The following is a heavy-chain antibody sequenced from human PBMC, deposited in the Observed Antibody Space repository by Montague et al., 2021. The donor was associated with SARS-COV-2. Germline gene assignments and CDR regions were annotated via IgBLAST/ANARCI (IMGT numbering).Heavy chain of an antibody. CDR3: ARAASPRGAFDV. V-gene: IGHV4-30-2*06. J-gene: IGHJ3*01. D-gene: IGHD3-10*01. Sequence: TLSLTCAVSGGSINSGGYSWSWIRQSPGKGLEWIGYILHGGSTYYNPSLWSRVTISVDRSKSQFSLNLTSMTAADTAVYFCARAASPRGAFDVWGQGTVVTVSS. CDR1: GGSINSGGYS. CDR2: ILHGGST.